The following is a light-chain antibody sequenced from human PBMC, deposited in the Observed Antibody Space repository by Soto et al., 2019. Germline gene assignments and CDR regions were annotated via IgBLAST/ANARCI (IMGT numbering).Light chain of an antibody. Sequence: QSALTQPPSASGTPGQRVTISCSGSSSNIGSNTVNWYQQLPGTAPKLLIYSNNQRPSGVPDRFSGSKSGPSASLAISGLQSEDEADYYCAAWDDSLNGYVFGTGTKVTVL. CDR1: SSNIGSNT. J-gene: IGLJ1*01. CDR2: SNN. V-gene: IGLV1-44*01. CDR3: AAWDDSLNGYV.